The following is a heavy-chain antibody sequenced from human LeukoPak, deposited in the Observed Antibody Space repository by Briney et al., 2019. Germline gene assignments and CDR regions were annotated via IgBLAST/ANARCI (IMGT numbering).Heavy chain of an antibody. CDR2: INPNSGGT. Sequence: WASVKVSCKASGYTFTGYYMHWVRQAPGQGLEWMGWINPNSGGTNYAQKFQGRVTMTRDTSISTAYMELSRLRSDDTAVYYCARAYRQWREGVGFRYWGQGTLVTVSS. CDR3: ARAYRQWREGVGFRY. V-gene: IGHV1-2*02. D-gene: IGHD6-19*01. CDR1: GYTFTGYY. J-gene: IGHJ4*02.